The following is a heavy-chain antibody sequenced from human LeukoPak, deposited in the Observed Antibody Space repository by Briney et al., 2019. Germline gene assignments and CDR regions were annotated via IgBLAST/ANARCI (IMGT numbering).Heavy chain of an antibody. CDR3: ARDLAVAGTNYFDF. Sequence: PSETLSLTCSVSGDSISSNEWWSWVRQPPGKGLEWIGEVFHSGCTNFNPSLKSRVTISIDKSKNQFSLEVTSVTAADTAIYYCARDLAVAGTNYFDFWGQGVLVTVSS. V-gene: IGHV4-4*02. J-gene: IGHJ4*02. D-gene: IGHD6-19*01. CDR1: GDSISSNEW. CDR2: VFHSGCT.